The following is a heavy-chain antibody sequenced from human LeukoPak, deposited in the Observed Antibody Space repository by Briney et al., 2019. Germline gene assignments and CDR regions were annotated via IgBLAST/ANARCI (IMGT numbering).Heavy chain of an antibody. J-gene: IGHJ4*02. D-gene: IGHD1-26*01. CDR2: IYYSGNT. Sequence: SETLSLTCSVSGGSISSYFWSWIRQPPGKGLEWIGYIYYSGNTNYNPSLKSRVTISVDTSKNQISLKLNSVTAADTAVYYCARHYSGSYEPPDYWGQGTLVTVSS. V-gene: IGHV4-59*08. CDR3: ARHYSGSYEPPDY. CDR1: GGSISSYF.